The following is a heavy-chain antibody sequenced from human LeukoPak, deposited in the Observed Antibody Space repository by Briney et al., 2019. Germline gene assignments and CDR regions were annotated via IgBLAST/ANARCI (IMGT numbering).Heavy chain of an antibody. D-gene: IGHD6-19*01. Sequence: ASVKVSCKASGYTFTVYYMHWVRQAPGQGLEWMGWINPNSGGTNYAQKFQGRVTMTRDTSISTAYMELSRLRSDDTAVYYCARSAVAGPDAFDIWGQGTMVTVSS. CDR1: GYTFTVYY. CDR2: INPNSGGT. V-gene: IGHV1-2*02. CDR3: ARSAVAGPDAFDI. J-gene: IGHJ3*02.